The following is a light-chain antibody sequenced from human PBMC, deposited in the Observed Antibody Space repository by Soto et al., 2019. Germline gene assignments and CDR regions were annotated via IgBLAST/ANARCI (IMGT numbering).Light chain of an antibody. J-gene: IGKJ4*01. V-gene: IGKV3-11*01. CDR3: QQRTYWSPPA. CDR2: DIS. Sequence: DIILTQSPATLSLSPGERATLSCRASQSVTSYLAWYQQKPGQAPRLLMSDISNRATGVPARFSGRGYGTDFNLTISSLEPEDFAVYYCQQRTYWSPPAFGGGTKVEIK. CDR1: QSVTSY.